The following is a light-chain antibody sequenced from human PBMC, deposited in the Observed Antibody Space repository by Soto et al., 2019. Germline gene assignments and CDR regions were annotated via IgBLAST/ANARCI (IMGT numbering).Light chain of an antibody. Sequence: QSALTQPASASGSPGQSITISCTGTSSDVGDYNYVSWYQQHPGKAPKLMIYEVSNRPSGVSNRFSGSKSGNTASLTISGLQAEDEADYYCSSYTSGSSLRVFGTGTKLTVL. CDR1: SSDVGDYNY. J-gene: IGLJ1*01. CDR3: SSYTSGSSLRV. CDR2: EVS. V-gene: IGLV2-14*01.